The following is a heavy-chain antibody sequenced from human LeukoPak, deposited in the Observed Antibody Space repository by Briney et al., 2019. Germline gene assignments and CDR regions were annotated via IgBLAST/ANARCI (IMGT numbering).Heavy chain of an antibody. V-gene: IGHV3-23*01. Sequence: GGTLRLSCAASGFTFSSYGMSWVRQAPGKGLEWVSAISGSGGSTYYADSVKGRFTISADKSISTAYLQWSSLKASDTAMYYCARQEAWELPWFDPWGQGTLVTVSS. J-gene: IGHJ5*02. D-gene: IGHD1-26*01. CDR2: ISGSGGST. CDR1: GFTFSSYG. CDR3: ARQEAWELPWFDP.